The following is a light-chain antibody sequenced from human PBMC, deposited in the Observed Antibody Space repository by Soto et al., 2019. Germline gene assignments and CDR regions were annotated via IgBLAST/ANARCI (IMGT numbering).Light chain of an antibody. CDR2: GVS. CDR3: QQYFTSPLT. Sequence: EVVLTQSPGTLSLSPGERATLSCRASQSVSSNYLAWYQQKPGQAPRLLIYGVSTRATGIPDRFSGSGSGTGFSLTICRLEPEDFAMYYCQQYFTSPLTFGGGTKVEIK. J-gene: IGKJ4*01. V-gene: IGKV3-20*01. CDR1: QSVSSNY.